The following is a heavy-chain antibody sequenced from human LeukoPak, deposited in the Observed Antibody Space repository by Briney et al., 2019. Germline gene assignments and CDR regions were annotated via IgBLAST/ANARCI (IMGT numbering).Heavy chain of an antibody. V-gene: IGHV1-18*01. Sequence: ASVHVSRKASGYSFTSYGISWVRQAPGQGLEWMGWISAYNSNTNYAHNLQERVTMNTDPSTSTVCLDLRSLRCDDTAVYYCARAAGGGYFDFWGQGTLVTVSS. J-gene: IGHJ4*02. CDR1: GYSFTSYG. CDR3: ARAAGGGYFDF. D-gene: IGHD6-13*01. CDR2: ISAYNSNT.